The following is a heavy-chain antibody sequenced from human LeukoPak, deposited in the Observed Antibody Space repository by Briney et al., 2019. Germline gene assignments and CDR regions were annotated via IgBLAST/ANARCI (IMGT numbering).Heavy chain of an antibody. CDR1: GFTFSSYA. CDR3: VRDRAMATRTHYFDY. V-gene: IGHV3-64D*06. J-gene: IGHJ4*02. Sequence: GGSLRLSCSASGFTFSSYAMHWVRQPPGKGLEYVSAISTNGGTTYYADSVKGRFTISRDNSKNTLHLQMSSLRGEDTAVYYCVRDRAMATRTHYFDYWGQGTLVTVSS. CDR2: ISTNGGTT. D-gene: IGHD5-24*01.